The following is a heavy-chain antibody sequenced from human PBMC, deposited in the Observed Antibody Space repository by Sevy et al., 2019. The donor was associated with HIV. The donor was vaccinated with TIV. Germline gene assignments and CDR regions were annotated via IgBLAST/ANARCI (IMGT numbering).Heavy chain of an antibody. J-gene: IGHJ4*02. D-gene: IGHD6-13*01. CDR3: ARGVASSGAYKFDY. V-gene: IGHV4-30-4*01. Sequence: SETLSLTCTVSGGSVGNDDYYWSWIRQPPGKGLAWIGYIFYSGSTYYNPSLQSRGSISVDTSKNHFSLRLRSVTAADTAVYYCARGVASSGAYKFDYWGPGTLVTVSS. CDR2: IFYSGST. CDR1: GGSVGNDDYY.